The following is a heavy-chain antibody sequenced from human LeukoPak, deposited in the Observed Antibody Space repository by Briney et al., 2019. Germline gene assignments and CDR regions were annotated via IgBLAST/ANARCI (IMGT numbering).Heavy chain of an antibody. J-gene: IGHJ6*03. V-gene: IGHV3-23*01. CDR1: GFTFSSYA. Sequence: GGSLRLSCAASGFTFSSYAMSWVRQAPGKGLEWVSAISGSGGSTYYADSVKGRFTISRDNSKNTLYLQMNSLRAEDTAVYYCAKPHRSRGIMDYMDVWGKGTTVTVSS. CDR3: AKPHRSRGIMDYMDV. D-gene: IGHD1-26*01. CDR2: ISGSGGST.